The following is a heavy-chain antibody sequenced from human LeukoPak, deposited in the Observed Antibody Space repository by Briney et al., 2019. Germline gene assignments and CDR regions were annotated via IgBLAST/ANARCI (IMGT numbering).Heavy chain of an antibody. Sequence: SETLSLTCTVSGDSMSNYYRSWIRQPPGKGLEWIGYIYYSGITNYNPSLKSRVTISVDTSRNQFSLKLTSVTGADTALSHCARGMVNTYFYYYYMDVWGKGTSVTVSS. CDR3: ARGMVNTYFYYYYMDV. D-gene: IGHD2-8*01. V-gene: IGHV4-59*01. J-gene: IGHJ6*03. CDR2: IYYSGIT. CDR1: GDSMSNYY.